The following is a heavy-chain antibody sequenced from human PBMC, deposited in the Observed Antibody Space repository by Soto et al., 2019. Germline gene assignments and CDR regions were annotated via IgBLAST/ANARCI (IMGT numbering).Heavy chain of an antibody. V-gene: IGHV3-48*01. D-gene: IGHD6-13*01. Sequence: GGSLRLSCAASGFTFSSYSMNWVRQAPGKGLEWVSYISSSSSTIYYADSVKGRFTISRDNAKNSLYLQMNSLRAEDTAVYYCARAGYSSSWYEYYYYYYMDVWGKGTTVTVSS. CDR2: ISSSSSTI. CDR3: ARAGYSSSWYEYYYYYYMDV. CDR1: GFTFSSYS. J-gene: IGHJ6*03.